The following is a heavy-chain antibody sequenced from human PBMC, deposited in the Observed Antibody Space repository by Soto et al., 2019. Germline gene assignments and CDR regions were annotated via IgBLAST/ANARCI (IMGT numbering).Heavy chain of an antibody. J-gene: IGHJ5*02. CDR3: ARDGDCSGGSCYSMFGFDP. Sequence: QVQLVESGGGVVQPGRSLRLSCAASGFTFSSYAMHWVRQAPGKGLEWVAVISYDGSNKYYADSVKGRFTISRDNSKNTLYLQMNSLRAEDTAVYYCARDGDCSGGSCYSMFGFDPWGQGTLVTVSS. CDR1: GFTFSSYA. CDR2: ISYDGSNK. D-gene: IGHD2-15*01. V-gene: IGHV3-30-3*01.